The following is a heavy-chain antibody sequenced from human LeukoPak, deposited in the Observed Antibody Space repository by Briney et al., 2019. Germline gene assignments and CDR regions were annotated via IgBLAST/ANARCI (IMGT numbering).Heavy chain of an antibody. D-gene: IGHD3-3*01. V-gene: IGHV3-30*04. J-gene: IGHJ4*02. CDR1: GFTFSSYA. CDR2: ISYDGSNK. Sequence: GGSLRPSCAASGFTFSSYAMHWVRQAPGKGLEWVAVISYDGSNKYYADSVKGRFTISRDNSKNTLYLQMNGLRAEDTAVYYCASEIIFGSFDYWGQGTLVTVSS. CDR3: ASEIIFGSFDY.